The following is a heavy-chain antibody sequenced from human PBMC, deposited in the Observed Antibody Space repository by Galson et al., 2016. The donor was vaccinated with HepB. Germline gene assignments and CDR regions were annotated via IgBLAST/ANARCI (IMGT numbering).Heavy chain of an antibody. J-gene: IGHJ4*02. V-gene: IGHV3-23*01. CDR2: ISTRRTT. CDR1: GFVFSNFG. Sequence: SLRLSCAASGFVFSNFGLSWVRQAPGKGLEWVASISTRRTTYYSDSVQGRFTISRDNSNNTVYLQMNGLRAEDTAVYYCAKERLVRRIFDHWGQGTLLTVSS. D-gene: IGHD1-1*01. CDR3: AKERLVRRIFDH.